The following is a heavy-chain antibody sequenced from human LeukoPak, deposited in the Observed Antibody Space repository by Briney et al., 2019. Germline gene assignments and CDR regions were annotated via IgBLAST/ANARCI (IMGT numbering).Heavy chain of an antibody. CDR3: ARQYSGSYPYYFDY. D-gene: IGHD1-26*01. CDR1: GGSISSSSYY. CDR2: VYYSGST. V-gene: IGHV4-39*01. Sequence: PSETLSLTCTVSGGSISSSSYYWGWIRQPPGKGLEWIGSVYYSGSTYYNPSLKSRVTISVDTSKNQFSLKLSSVTAADTAVYYCARQYSGSYPYYFDYWGRGTLVTVSS. J-gene: IGHJ4*02.